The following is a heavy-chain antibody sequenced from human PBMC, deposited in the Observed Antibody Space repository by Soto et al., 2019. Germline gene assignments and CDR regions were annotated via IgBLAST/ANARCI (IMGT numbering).Heavy chain of an antibody. Sequence: QVQLVQSGAEVKKPGASVKVSCKASGYTFTSYTMYWVRQAPGQRLEWMGWINAGNGNTGSSQQFQGRVTITRDTSASTAYMELSRLRSEDTAVYYCARNLVVVVDATRALGYWGQGTLVTVSS. V-gene: IGHV1-3*01. CDR3: ARNLVVVVDATRALGY. J-gene: IGHJ4*02. D-gene: IGHD2-15*01. CDR2: INAGNGNT. CDR1: GYTFTSYT.